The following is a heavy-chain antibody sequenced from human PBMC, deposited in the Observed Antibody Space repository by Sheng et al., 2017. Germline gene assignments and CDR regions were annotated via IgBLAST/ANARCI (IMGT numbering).Heavy chain of an antibody. Sequence: QVQLQESGPGLVKPSETLSLTCAVSGYSISSGYYWGWIRQPPGKGLEWIGSIYHSGSTYYNPSLKSRVTISVDTSKNQFSLKLSSVTAADTAVYYCARDRLLIAAGTLYYYYGMDVWGQGTTVTVSS. CDR2: IYHSGST. D-gene: IGHD6-13*01. V-gene: IGHV4-38-2*02. CDR1: GYSISSGYY. J-gene: IGHJ6*02. CDR3: ARDRLLIAAGTLYYYYGMDV.